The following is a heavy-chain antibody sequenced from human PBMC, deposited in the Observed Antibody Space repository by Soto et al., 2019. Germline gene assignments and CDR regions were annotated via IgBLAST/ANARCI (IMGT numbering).Heavy chain of an antibody. D-gene: IGHD1-26*01. V-gene: IGHV4-30-2*03. Sequence: SETLSLTCAVSGGSISSGGYSWSWIRQPPGKGLEWIGYIYHSGSTYYNPSLKSRVTISVDTSKNQFSLKLSSVTAADTAVYYCATQEVGGSYVYTFDPWGQGTLVTVSS. CDR3: ATQEVGGSYVYTFDP. J-gene: IGHJ5*02. CDR2: IYHSGST. CDR1: GGSISSGGYS.